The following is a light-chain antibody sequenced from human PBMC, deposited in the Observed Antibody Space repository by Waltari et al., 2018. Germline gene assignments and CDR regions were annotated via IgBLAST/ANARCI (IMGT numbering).Light chain of an antibody. V-gene: IGKV2-28*01. CDR3: TEALQSVT. CDR2: LGS. J-gene: IGKJ5*01. CDR1: QSLLDNNGYNY. Sequence: EIVMTQSPLSLPVTPGEPASISCRSIQSLLDNNGYNYLDWYLQKPGQSPQILIYLGSNRASGVPDRFSGSGSGTDFTLKISRVEAEDAGVYYCTEALQSVTFGQGTRLEIK.